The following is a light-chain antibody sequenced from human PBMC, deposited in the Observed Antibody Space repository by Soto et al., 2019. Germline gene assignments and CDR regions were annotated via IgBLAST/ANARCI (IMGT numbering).Light chain of an antibody. V-gene: IGKV1-9*01. Sequence: IQLTQSPSSLSASVGDRVTITCRASQGISSHLAWYQQKPGKAPKLLIHAASTLQTGVPSRFSGGGSGTDFTLTLSSLQPEDFATYYCQQVNSFPSTFGQGTRLEIK. J-gene: IGKJ5*01. CDR1: QGISSH. CDR3: QQVNSFPST. CDR2: AAS.